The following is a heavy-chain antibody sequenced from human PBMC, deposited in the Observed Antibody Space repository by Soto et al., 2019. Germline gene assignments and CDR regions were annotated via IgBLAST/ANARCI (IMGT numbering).Heavy chain of an antibody. J-gene: IGHJ3*02. D-gene: IGHD5-18*01. V-gene: IGHV3-23*01. Sequence: GGSLRLSCAASGFTFSSYAMSWVRQAPGKGLEWVSGISGSGGSTYYADSVKGRFTISRDNSKNTLYLQMNSLRAEDTAVYYCAKVDTAMVAFDIWGQGTMVTVSS. CDR3: AKVDTAMVAFDI. CDR2: ISGSGGST. CDR1: GFTFSSYA.